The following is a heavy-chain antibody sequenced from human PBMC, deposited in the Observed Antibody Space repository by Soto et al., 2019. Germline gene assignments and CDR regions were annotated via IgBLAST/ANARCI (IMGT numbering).Heavy chain of an antibody. CDR2: ISYDGSNQ. CDR3: ARRTGTAPRFDF. D-gene: IGHD1-7*01. V-gene: IGHV3-30-3*01. CDR1: GFTFSDFE. Sequence: QVQLVESGGGVVQPGRSLRLSCSASGFTFSDFEMYWIRQAPGKGLDWVSFISYDGSNQYYAGSVKGRFTISRDNSKNTLFLLMSSLRPEDTALYFCARRTGTAPRFDFWGQGTRVTVSS. J-gene: IGHJ4*02.